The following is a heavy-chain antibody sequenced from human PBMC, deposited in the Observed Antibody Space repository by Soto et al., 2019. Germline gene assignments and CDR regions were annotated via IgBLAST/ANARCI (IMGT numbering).Heavy chain of an antibody. CDR1: GFTVSSNY. CDR2: ISYDGSNK. CDR3: AKDSLCGGDCYPKVSTGMDV. D-gene: IGHD2-21*02. Sequence: GESLKISCAASGFTVSSNYMSWVRQAPGKGLEWVAVISYDGSNKYYADSVKGRFTISRDNSKNTLYLQMNSLRAEDTAVYYCAKDSLCGGDCYPKVSTGMDVWGQGTTVTVSS. J-gene: IGHJ6*02. V-gene: IGHV3-30*18.